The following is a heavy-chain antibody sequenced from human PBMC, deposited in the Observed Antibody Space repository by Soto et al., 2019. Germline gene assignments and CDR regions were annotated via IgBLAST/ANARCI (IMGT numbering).Heavy chain of an antibody. CDR1: GGSLSGNY. V-gene: IGHV4-34*01. J-gene: IGHJ4*02. CDR3: ARARADYYGSENYYKGGFYYFDH. CDR2: INHSGSA. Sequence: QVLLQQWGAGLLKPSETLSLTCAVYGGSLSGNYWTWIRQSPGKGLEWIGNINHSGSAIYNPSLKSRVTISVGTPNNQFFLELSSVTAADTAVYYGARARADYYGSENYYKGGFYYFDHWGQGTLVTVSS. D-gene: IGHD3-10*01.